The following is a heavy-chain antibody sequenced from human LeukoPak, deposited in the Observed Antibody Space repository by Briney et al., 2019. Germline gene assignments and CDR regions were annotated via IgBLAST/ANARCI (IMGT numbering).Heavy chain of an antibody. J-gene: IGHJ6*03. CDR1: GFTFSSYD. V-gene: IGHV3-23*01. D-gene: IGHD2-15*01. CDR3: AKRGGTESFYYYYYMDV. Sequence: GGSLRLSCAASGFTFSSYDMTWVRQTPGKGLEWVALISRSGGTTYYADSVKGRFTISRDNSKNTLHLQMNSLRAEDTAEYYCAKRGGTESFYYYYYMDVWGKGTTVTVS. CDR2: ISRSGGTT.